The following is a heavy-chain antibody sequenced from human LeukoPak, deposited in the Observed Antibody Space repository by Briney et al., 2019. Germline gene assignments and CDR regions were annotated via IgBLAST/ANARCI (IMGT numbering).Heavy chain of an antibody. CDR1: GFTFSSYA. Sequence: GGSLRLSCAASGFTFSSYAMHWVRQAPGKGLEYVSAISSNGGSTYYADSVKGRFTISRDNSKNTLYLQMGSLRAEDMAVYYCARGAATGPTLGLDYWGQGTLVTVSS. CDR3: ARGAATGPTLGLDY. V-gene: IGHV3-64*02. J-gene: IGHJ4*02. CDR2: ISSNGGST. D-gene: IGHD6-13*01.